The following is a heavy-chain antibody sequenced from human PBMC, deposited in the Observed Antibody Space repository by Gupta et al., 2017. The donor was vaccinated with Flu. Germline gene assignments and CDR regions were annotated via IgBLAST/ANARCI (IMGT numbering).Heavy chain of an antibody. D-gene: IGHD3-16*01. CDR1: GGSFSGYY. J-gene: IGHJ5*02. V-gene: IGHV4-34*01. CDR3: ARGEDYAKVKS. CDR2: IHPSGST. Sequence: QVQPQQWGAGLLKPSETLSLTCAVYGGSFSGYYWSWIRQSPGKGLDWIGEIHPSGSTYYNPSLKSRVTISVDTSKNQFSLKVNSVTAADTAVYYCARGEDYAKVKSWGQGTLVTVSS.